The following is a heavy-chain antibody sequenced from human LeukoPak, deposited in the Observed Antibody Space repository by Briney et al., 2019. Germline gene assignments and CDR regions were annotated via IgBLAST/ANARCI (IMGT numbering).Heavy chain of an antibody. D-gene: IGHD2-2*01. CDR1: GFTFSDHY. Sequence: GGSLRLSCAASGFTFSDHYMDWVRQAPGKGLEWVGRTRNKADSYTTEYAASVKGRFTISRADSENSLYLQMNSLKTEDTAVYYCARVRYCSSTTCRGAFDIWGQGTMVTVSS. V-gene: IGHV3-72*01. CDR2: TRNKADSYTT. J-gene: IGHJ3*02. CDR3: ARVRYCSSTTCRGAFDI.